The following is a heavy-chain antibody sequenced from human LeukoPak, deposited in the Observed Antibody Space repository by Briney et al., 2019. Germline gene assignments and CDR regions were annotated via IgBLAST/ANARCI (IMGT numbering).Heavy chain of an antibody. V-gene: IGHV3-23*01. J-gene: IGHJ4*02. Sequence: PGGSLRLSCAASGFTFSSYAMSWVRQAPGKGLEWVSAISGSGGSTYYADSVKGRFTISRDNSKNTLYLQMNSLRAEDTAVYYCAKSNYYDSSGHYDYWGQGTLVTVSS. CDR1: GFTFSSYA. CDR2: ISGSGGST. D-gene: IGHD3-22*01. CDR3: AKSNYYDSSGHYDY.